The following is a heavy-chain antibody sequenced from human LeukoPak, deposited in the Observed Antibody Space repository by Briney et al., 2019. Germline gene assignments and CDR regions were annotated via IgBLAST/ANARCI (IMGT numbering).Heavy chain of an antibody. D-gene: IGHD3-10*01. CDR3: AREWFGEGNYYYYMDV. J-gene: IGHJ6*03. V-gene: IGHV3-20*04. CDR1: GLTFDDYG. Sequence: GGSLRLSCAASGLTFDDYGMSWVRQAPGKGLEWVSGINWNGGSTGYADSVKGRFTISRDNAKNSLYLQMNSLRAEDTALYYCAREWFGEGNYYYYMDVWGKGTTVTVSS. CDR2: INWNGGST.